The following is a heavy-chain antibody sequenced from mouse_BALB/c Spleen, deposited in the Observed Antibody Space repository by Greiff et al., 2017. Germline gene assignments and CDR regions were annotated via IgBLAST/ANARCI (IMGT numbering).Heavy chain of an antibody. CDR2: ILPGSGST. CDR1: GYTFSSYW. J-gene: IGHJ1*01. V-gene: IGHV1-9*01. Sequence: QVQLQQSGAELMKPGASVKISCKATGYTFSSYWIEWVKQRPGHGLEWIGEILPGSGSTNYNEKFKGKATFTADTSSNTAYMQLSSLTSEDSAVYYCARRAIYWYFDVWGAGTTVTVSS. CDR3: ARRAIYWYFDV.